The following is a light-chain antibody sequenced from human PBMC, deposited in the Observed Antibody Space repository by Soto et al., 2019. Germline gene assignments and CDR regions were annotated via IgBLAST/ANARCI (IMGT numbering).Light chain of an antibody. CDR1: QSVGTY. CDR2: DVS. CDR3: QHRSIWPVS. J-gene: IGKJ5*01. V-gene: IGKV3-11*01. Sequence: EIVLTQSPATLSLSPGERATLSRRASQSVGTYLAWYQQKPGQSPRLLMFDVSNRATGIPARFSGSGSGTDFTLTISSLEPEDFGVYYCQHRSIWPVSFGQGTRLEIK.